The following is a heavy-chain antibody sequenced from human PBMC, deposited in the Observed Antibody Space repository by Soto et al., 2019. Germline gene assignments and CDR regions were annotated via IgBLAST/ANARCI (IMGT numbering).Heavy chain of an antibody. D-gene: IGHD5-18*01. CDR2: IKQDGSEK. V-gene: IGHV3-7*01. Sequence: GGSLRLSCAASGFTFSSYWMSWVRQAPGKGLEWVANIKQDGSEKYYVDSVKGRFTISRDNAKNSLYLQMNSLRAEDTAVYYCARELKGTAMAADRLDYYYGMDVWGQGTTVTVPS. CDR3: ARELKGTAMAADRLDYYYGMDV. J-gene: IGHJ6*02. CDR1: GFTFSSYW.